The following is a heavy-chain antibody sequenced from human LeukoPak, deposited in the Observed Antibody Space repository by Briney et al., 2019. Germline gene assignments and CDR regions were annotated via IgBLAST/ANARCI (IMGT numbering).Heavy chain of an antibody. CDR1: GLAFSTYA. D-gene: IGHD6-13*01. J-gene: IGHJ4*02. V-gene: IGHV3-23*01. CDR2: ISGNGVGT. Sequence: GGSLRLSCAASGLAFSTYALGGFGQAPGKGLDWVSGISGNGVGTYYADSMRGRFTISRDNSRYTLYLQMNSLRVEDTAIYYCAKIPWYSSGWSIDYWGRGSLVTVSS. CDR3: AKIPWYSSGWSIDY.